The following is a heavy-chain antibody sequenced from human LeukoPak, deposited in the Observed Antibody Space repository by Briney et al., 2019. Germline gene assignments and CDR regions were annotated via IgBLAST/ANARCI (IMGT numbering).Heavy chain of an antibody. CDR3: VRDCEVYCGRDPPGY. V-gene: IGHV3-7*01. CDR2: IKRDGTEN. CDR1: GFIVRDNY. D-gene: IGHD2-21*01. Sequence: GGSLTLPCAASGFIVRDNYVSWVRQAPGKGLEWVANIKRDGTENYYVDSVKGRFTVSRDDAKNSLYLQMNSLRAEDTAVYYCVRDCEVYCGRDPPGYWGQGTLVTVSS. J-gene: IGHJ4*02.